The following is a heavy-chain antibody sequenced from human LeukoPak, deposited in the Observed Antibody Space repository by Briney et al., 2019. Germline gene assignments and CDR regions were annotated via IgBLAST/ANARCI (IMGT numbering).Heavy chain of an antibody. J-gene: IGHJ4*02. CDR1: GYSISRGYY. Sequence: SETLSLTCGVSGYSISRGYYWAWIRQPPGKGLEGIGTIYHTGSTYYTPSLGSRVTISVDTSKNEFSLNLNSVTAAGTAVYYCARAGWIITSGIDYWGQGALVTVSS. D-gene: IGHD3-10*01. CDR2: IYHTGST. V-gene: IGHV4-38-2*01. CDR3: ARAGWIITSGIDY.